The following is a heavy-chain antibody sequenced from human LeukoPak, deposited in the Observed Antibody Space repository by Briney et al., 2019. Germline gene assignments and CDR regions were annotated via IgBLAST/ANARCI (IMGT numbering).Heavy chain of an antibody. CDR2: ISSSSRYI. V-gene: IGHV3-21*01. CDR1: GFTFSDAW. D-gene: IGHD6-6*01. CDR3: VRDLTSSSTAYFHH. J-gene: IGHJ1*01. Sequence: PGGSLRLSCAASGFTFSDAWMDWVRQAPGKGLEWVSSISSSSRYIYYADSVKGRFTISRDDGKNSLYLQMNSLRAEDTAVYYCVRDLTSSSTAYFHHWGQGTLVTVSS.